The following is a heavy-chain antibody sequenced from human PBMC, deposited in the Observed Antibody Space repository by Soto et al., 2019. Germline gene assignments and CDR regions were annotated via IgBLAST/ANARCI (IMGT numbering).Heavy chain of an antibody. D-gene: IGHD3-9*01. CDR3: ASHYDILTGFRGHFDY. J-gene: IGHJ4*02. CDR1: GGTFSLYA. CDR2: IIPIFGTA. Sequence: SVKVSCKSSGGTFSLYAISWVRQSPVQGLEWMGGIIPIFGTANYAQKFQGRVTITADESTSTAYMELSSLRSEDTAVYYCASHYDILTGFRGHFDYWGQGTLVTVSS. V-gene: IGHV1-69*13.